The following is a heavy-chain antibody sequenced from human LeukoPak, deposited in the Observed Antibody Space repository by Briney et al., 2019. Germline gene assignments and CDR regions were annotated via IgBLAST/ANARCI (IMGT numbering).Heavy chain of an antibody. CDR2: TYYRSKWYT. J-gene: IGHJ4*02. D-gene: IGHD3-10*01. CDR1: GDSVSSNSAA. CDR3: ARLGSGSNY. V-gene: IGHV6-1*01. Sequence: SQTLSLACAISGDSVSSNSAAWIWIRQSPSRGLEWLGRTYYRSKWYTEYAVSVKSRITINPDTSKNQFSLQLSSVNPEDTAVYYCARLGSGSNYWGQGTLVTVSS.